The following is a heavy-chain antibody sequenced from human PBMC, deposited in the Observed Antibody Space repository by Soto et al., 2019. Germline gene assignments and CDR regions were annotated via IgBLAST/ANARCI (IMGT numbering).Heavy chain of an antibody. D-gene: IGHD4-17*01. J-gene: IGHJ3*02. CDR1: GFKFSIYV. CDR2: ISYDGSNK. Sequence: GGSQRLSCEASGFKFSIYVMHWVHQDPGKGLEWVAVISYDGSNKYYADSVKGRFTISRDNSKNTLYLQMNSLRAEDTAVYYCAKDRTEPYGDYAIDAFDIWGQGTMVTVSS. CDR3: AKDRTEPYGDYAIDAFDI. V-gene: IGHV3-30*18.